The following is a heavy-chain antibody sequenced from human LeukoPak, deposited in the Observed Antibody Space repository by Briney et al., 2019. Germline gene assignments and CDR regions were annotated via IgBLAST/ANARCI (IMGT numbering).Heavy chain of an antibody. CDR3: ARGDSSGYYYFYMDV. J-gene: IGHJ6*03. D-gene: IGHD3-22*01. CDR1: GGSMSGYF. Sequence: SETLSLTCTVSGGSMSGYFWNWIRQPPGKGLEWIGYIYYSGSTNYNPSLQSRVTISVDMSKNQFSLKLSSVTAADTAVYYCARGDSSGYYYFYMDVWGKGTTVTISS. CDR2: IYYSGST. V-gene: IGHV4-59*01.